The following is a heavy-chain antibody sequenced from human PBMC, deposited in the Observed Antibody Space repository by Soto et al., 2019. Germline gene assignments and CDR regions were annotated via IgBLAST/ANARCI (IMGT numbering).Heavy chain of an antibody. J-gene: IGHJ4*02. CDR1: GGTFNSYG. D-gene: IGHD3-10*01. CDR2: IIPLYGTV. Sequence: SVKVSCKASGGTFNSYGISWVRQAPGQGLDWMGVIIPLYGTVNYAQKFQGRVSITADKSTSTAYMDLSSLRSDDTAVYYCARVRVIRGVIPSHFGIWGQGTLVTVSS. CDR3: ARVRVIRGVIPSHFGI. V-gene: IGHV1-69*06.